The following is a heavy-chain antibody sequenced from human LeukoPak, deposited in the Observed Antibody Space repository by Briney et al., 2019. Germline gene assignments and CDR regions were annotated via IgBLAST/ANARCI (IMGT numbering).Heavy chain of an antibody. CDR1: GGSISSSPYY. J-gene: IGHJ4*02. Sequence: SETLSLTCAVSGGSISSSPYYWGWIRQPPGKGLEWIGSIYYSGNTYHNPSLRSPVTISVDTSKNQFSLKLSSLTAADTAVYYCARDRSDNWGLFDYWGQGTLVTVSS. CDR2: IYYSGNT. CDR3: ARDRSDNWGLFDY. V-gene: IGHV4-39*07. D-gene: IGHD1-1*01.